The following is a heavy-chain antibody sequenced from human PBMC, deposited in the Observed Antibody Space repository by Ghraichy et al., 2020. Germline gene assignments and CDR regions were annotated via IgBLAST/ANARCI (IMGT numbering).Heavy chain of an antibody. CDR3: ARDPIVTTAGWYFDL. V-gene: IGHV6-1*01. CDR2: TYYKSKWYN. CDR1: GDSVSSNSAA. Sequence: SQTLSLTCDISGDSVSSNSAAWNWIRQSPSRGLEWLGRTYYKSKWYNDYAVSVRSRITINPDTSKNQLSLQLNSVTPEDTAVYYCARDPIVTTAGWYFDLWGRGTLVTVSS. J-gene: IGHJ2*01. D-gene: IGHD1-26*01.